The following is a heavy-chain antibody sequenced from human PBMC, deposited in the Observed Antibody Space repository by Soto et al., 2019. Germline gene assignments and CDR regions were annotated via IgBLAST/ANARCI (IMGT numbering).Heavy chain of an antibody. D-gene: IGHD5-12*01. Sequence: GGSLILFCAASGFAFSSYWMHSVRQAPGKGLVWVSRINSEGSSTSYWHSVKGRFTISRDNAKNTLSLQMGSLTADDTAIYCCVREGRGSFDFWGRGRMVT. CDR1: GFAFSSYW. J-gene: IGHJ3*01. CDR2: INSEGSST. CDR3: VREGRGSFDF. V-gene: IGHV3-74*01.